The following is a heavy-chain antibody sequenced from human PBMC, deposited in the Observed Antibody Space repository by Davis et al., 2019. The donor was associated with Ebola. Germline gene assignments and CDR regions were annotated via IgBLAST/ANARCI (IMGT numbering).Heavy chain of an antibody. V-gene: IGHV3-23*01. J-gene: IGHJ4*02. CDR2: ITGSATNT. CDR3: AKDLATNYDPLFDY. D-gene: IGHD4/OR15-4a*01. CDR1: GFTFSSHA. Sequence: GESLKISCAASGFTFSSHAMSWVRQAPGKGPEWVSAITGSATNTYYADSVKDRFTISRDNSKNTLYLQMNSLRAEDTALYYCAKDLATNYDPLFDYWGQGILVTVSS.